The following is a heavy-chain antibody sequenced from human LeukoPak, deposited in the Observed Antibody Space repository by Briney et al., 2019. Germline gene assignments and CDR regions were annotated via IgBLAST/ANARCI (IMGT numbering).Heavy chain of an antibody. V-gene: IGHV3-23*01. J-gene: IGHJ4*02. CDR1: GFTFSSYG. CDR3: AHGSMYQLDY. Sequence: GGTLRLSCAASGFTFSSYGMSWVRQAPGKGLEWVSGIVGGAGGTYYADSVKGRFTISRDNSKNTLYLQMNSLRAEDTAVYYCAHGSMYQLDYWGQGTLVTVSS. D-gene: IGHD2-2*01. CDR2: IVGGAGGT.